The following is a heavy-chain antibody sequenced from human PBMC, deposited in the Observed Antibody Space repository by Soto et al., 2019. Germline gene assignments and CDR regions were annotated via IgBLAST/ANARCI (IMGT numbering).Heavy chain of an antibody. Sequence: QVQLQESGPGLVKPSETLSLTCTVSGGSISSYYWSWIRQPPGKGLEWIGYIFYSGSTNYNPSLRTRVTISVDTSKNQFSLKLSSVTAADTAVYYCARAGPEMEYWCQGTLVTVSS. D-gene: IGHD3-10*01. CDR2: IFYSGST. J-gene: IGHJ4*02. CDR1: GGSISSYY. V-gene: IGHV4-59*01. CDR3: ARAGPEMEY.